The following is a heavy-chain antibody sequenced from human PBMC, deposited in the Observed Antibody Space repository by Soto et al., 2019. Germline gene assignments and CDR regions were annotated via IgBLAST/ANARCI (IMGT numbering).Heavy chain of an antibody. J-gene: IGHJ4*02. D-gene: IGHD5-18*01. Sequence: QVQLQQWGAGLLKPSETLSLTCAVYGGSFSGYYWSWIRQPPGKGLEWIGEINHSGSTNYNPSLKSRVTISVDTSKHQFSLKLSSVTAADTAVYYCATGYSYGRYDYWGQGTLVTVSS. CDR1: GGSFSGYY. V-gene: IGHV4-34*01. CDR2: INHSGST. CDR3: ATGYSYGRYDY.